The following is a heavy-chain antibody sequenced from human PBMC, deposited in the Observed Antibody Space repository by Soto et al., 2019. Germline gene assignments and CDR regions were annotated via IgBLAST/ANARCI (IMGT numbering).Heavy chain of an antibody. CDR1: GYTFTSYD. J-gene: IGHJ6*02. V-gene: IGHV1-69*13. CDR3: ASVETQRYYYGMDV. Sequence: SVKVSCKASGYTFTSYDINWVRQAPGQGLEWMGGIIPIFGTANYAQKFQGRVTITADESTSTAYMELSSLRSEDTAVYYCASVETQRYYYGMDVWGQGTTVTVSS. CDR2: IIPIFGTA. D-gene: IGHD2-15*01.